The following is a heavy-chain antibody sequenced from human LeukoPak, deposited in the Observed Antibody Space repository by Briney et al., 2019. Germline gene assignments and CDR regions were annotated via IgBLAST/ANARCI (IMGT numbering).Heavy chain of an antibody. Sequence: GGSLRLSCAASGFTFSSYAMNWVRQAPGKGLKWVSGISESGAITHYADSVKGRFTISRDNSKNTLYLQMNSLRAEDTAVYYCARVRRDSMVRGAYYYYMDVWGKGTTVTISS. CDR1: GFTFSSYA. CDR3: ARVRRDSMVRGAYYYYMDV. J-gene: IGHJ6*03. V-gene: IGHV3-23*01. D-gene: IGHD3-10*01. CDR2: ISESGAIT.